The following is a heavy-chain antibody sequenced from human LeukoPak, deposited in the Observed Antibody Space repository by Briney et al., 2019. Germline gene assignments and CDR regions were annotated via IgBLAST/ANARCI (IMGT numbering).Heavy chain of an antibody. CDR3: ARDYYDSSGFGAFDI. D-gene: IGHD3-22*01. J-gene: IGHJ3*02. V-gene: IGHV1-2*02. CDR1: GYTFTGYY. Sequence: GASVKVSCKASGYTFTGYYMHWVRQAPGQGLEWMGWIFPNSGGTNYAQKFQGRVTMTRDTSISTAYMELSRLRSDDTAVYYCARDYYDSSGFGAFDIWGQGTMVTVSS. CDR2: IFPNSGGT.